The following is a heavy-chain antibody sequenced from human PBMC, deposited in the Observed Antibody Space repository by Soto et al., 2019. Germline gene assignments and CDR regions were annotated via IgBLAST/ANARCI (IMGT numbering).Heavy chain of an antibody. CDR2: INHSGST. CDR1: GGSFIGYY. J-gene: IGHJ4*02. CDR3: AATRDLRYFDWLLYPFDY. V-gene: IGHV4-34*01. D-gene: IGHD3-9*01. Sequence: SETLSLTCAVYGGSFIGYYCILIRQPPFKWLEWIGEINHSGSTNYNPSLKSRVTISVDTSKNQFSLKLSSVTAADTAVYYCAATRDLRYFDWLLYPFDYWGQGTLVTVSS.